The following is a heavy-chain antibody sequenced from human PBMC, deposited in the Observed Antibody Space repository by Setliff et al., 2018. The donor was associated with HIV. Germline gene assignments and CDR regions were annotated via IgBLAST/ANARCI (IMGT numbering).Heavy chain of an antibody. V-gene: IGHV4-59*01. D-gene: IGHD6-13*01. Sequence: PSETLSLTCTIAGGSISSYYWSWIRQPPEKGLEWIGYIYYSGSTNYNPSLKSRVTISVDTSKNQFSLKLSSVTAADTAVYYCARGMLRSSWYAHHDAFDIWGQGSMVTVSS. J-gene: IGHJ3*02. CDR2: IYYSGST. CDR3: ARGMLRSSWYAHHDAFDI. CDR1: GGSISSYY.